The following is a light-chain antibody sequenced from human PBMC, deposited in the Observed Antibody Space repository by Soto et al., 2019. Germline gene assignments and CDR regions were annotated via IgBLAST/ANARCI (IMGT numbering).Light chain of an antibody. V-gene: IGLV1-51*01. Sequence: QSVLTQPPSVSAAPGQTVTIACSGSRSNIGKNYISWYQQLPGTAPKLVIYDITKRPSGIGDRFSGSKSGTSAALRITGLQTGDEAYYFCASWDTSLSAVVFGGGTKLTVL. CDR3: ASWDTSLSAVV. J-gene: IGLJ3*02. CDR2: DIT. CDR1: RSNIGKNY.